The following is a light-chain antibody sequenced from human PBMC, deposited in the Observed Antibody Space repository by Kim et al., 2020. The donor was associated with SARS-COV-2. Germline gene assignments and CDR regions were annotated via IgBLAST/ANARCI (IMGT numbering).Light chain of an antibody. CDR2: GAS. CDR3: QQYGSSPFT. CDR1: QSVSSGY. J-gene: IGKJ3*01. V-gene: IGKV3-20*01. Sequence: SPGERATLPCRASQSVSSGYIAWYQQKPGQAPRLRIYGASSRATGIPDRFSGRGSGTDFTLTISRLEPEDFAVYYCQQYGSSPFTFGPGTKVDIK.